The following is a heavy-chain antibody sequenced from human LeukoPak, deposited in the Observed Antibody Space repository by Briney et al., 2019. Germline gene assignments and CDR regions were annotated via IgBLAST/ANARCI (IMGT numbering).Heavy chain of an antibody. CDR3: AKPITVFGVVIPYDFDY. CDR2: ISNSGGST. J-gene: IGHJ4*02. CDR1: GFTFSSYA. V-gene: IGHV3-23*01. Sequence: PGGSLRLSCAASGFTFSSYAMSWVRQAPGKGLEWVSGISNSGGSTDYADSVKGRFTISRDNSKNTLYLQMNSLRAEDTAVYYCAKPITVFGVVIPYDFDYWGQGTLVTVSS. D-gene: IGHD3-3*01.